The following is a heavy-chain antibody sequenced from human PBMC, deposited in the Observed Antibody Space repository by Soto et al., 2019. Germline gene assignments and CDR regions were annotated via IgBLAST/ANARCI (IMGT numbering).Heavy chain of an antibody. CDR1: GGALTSYP. CDR2: IDPIVDTS. J-gene: IGHJ4*02. Sequence: QVRLEQSGAEVKKPGSSVRVSCQASGGALTSYPIHCLRQAPGQGLEWMGVIDPIVDTSNLAENFKTRLTLNAETSTKTVYMDLTSLRSDDTAIYFCATYPRPYKWTDIWGRGTQLTGSS. D-gene: IGHD1-20*01. CDR3: ATYPRPYKWTDI. V-gene: IGHV1-69*06.